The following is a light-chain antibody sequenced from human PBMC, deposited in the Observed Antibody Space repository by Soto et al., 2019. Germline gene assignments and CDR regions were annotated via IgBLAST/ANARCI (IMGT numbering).Light chain of an antibody. CDR2: DAS. V-gene: IGKV1-33*01. CDR3: QQYDNLPPDT. Sequence: DIQMTHSPSTLSGSVGGRFTITWLASQSISSWLAWYQQKPGKAPKLLIYDASNLETGVPSRFSGSGSGTDFTFTISSLQPEDIATYYCQQYDNLPPDTFGQGTRLEIK. J-gene: IGKJ5*01. CDR1: QSISSW.